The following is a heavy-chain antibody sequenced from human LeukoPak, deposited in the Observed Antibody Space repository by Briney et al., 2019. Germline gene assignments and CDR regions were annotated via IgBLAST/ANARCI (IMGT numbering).Heavy chain of an antibody. V-gene: IGHV3-30*04. CDR3: ARGPILPDYYYYYGMDV. Sequence: GGSLRLSCAASGFTFSSYAMHWVRQAPGKGLEWVAVISYDGSNKYYADSVKGRFTISRDDSKNTLYLQMNSLRAEDTAVYCCARGPILPDYYYYYGMDVWGQGTTVTVSS. D-gene: IGHD1-26*01. J-gene: IGHJ6*02. CDR2: ISYDGSNK. CDR1: GFTFSSYA.